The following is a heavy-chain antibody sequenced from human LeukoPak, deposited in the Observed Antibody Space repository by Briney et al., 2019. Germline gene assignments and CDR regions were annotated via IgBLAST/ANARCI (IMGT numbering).Heavy chain of an antibody. D-gene: IGHD2-15*01. J-gene: IGHJ6*03. CDR1: GGTFSSYA. CDR2: IIPIFGTA. V-gene: IGHV1-69*05. Sequence: SVKVSCKASGGTFSSYAISWVRQAPGQGLEWMGGIIPIFGTANYAQKFQGGVTITTDESTSTAYMELSSLRSEDTAVYYCARESGYCSGGSCYSYYYMDVWGKGTTVTVSS. CDR3: ARESGYCSGGSCYSYYYMDV.